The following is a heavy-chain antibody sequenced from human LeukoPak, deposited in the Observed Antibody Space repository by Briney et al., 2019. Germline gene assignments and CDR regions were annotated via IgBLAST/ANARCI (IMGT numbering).Heavy chain of an antibody. V-gene: IGHV3-48*03. CDR2: ISSSGSTI. CDR1: GFTFSSYE. J-gene: IGHJ5*02. CDR3: ARGYYGSGSYYRNWFDP. D-gene: IGHD3-10*01. Sequence: GGSLRLSCAASGFTFSSYEINWVRQAPGKGLEWVSYISSSGSTIYYADSVKGRFTISRDNAKNSLYLQMNSLRAEDTAVYYCARGYYGSGSYYRNWFDPWGQGTLVTASS.